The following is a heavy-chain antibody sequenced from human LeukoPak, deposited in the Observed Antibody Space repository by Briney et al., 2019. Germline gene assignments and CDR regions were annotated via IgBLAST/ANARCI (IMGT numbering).Heavy chain of an antibody. CDR2: IFPNTGDT. D-gene: IGHD3-9*01. CDR3: ARRNSDILAGYYRQYNWFDP. V-gene: IGHV1-2*02. Sequence: AAVKVSCKASGYAFIVYYIHLVRQAPGQGLEWLGSIFPNTGDTRYAQKFQGRVTLTRDTSMSTASMDLRRMRSDDSAVYYCARRNSDILAGYYRQYNWFDPWGQGTLATVSS. J-gene: IGHJ5*02. CDR1: GYAFIVYY.